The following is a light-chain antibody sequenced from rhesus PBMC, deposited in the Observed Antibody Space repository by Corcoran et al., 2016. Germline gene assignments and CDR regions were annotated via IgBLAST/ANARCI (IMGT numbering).Light chain of an antibody. CDR1: QGISSS. CDR3: LQYKSYPLT. V-gene: IGKV1-28*02. Sequence: DIQMTQSPSSLSASVGDTVTITCRASQGISSSLNWFQQKPGKAPKLLIYAASSLESGVPSRFSGSGSGTEFTLTISSLQTEDFAVYYCLQYKSYPLTFGGGTKVEIK. J-gene: IGKJ4*01. CDR2: AAS.